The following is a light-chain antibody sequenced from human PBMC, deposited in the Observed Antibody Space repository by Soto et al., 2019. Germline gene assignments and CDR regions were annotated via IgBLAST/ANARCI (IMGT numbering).Light chain of an antibody. J-gene: IGKJ1*01. CDR1: QSVYDSY. V-gene: IGKV3-20*01. CDR3: QHYGYPQWT. Sequence: EIVLTQSPGTLSLSPGERATLSCRASQSVYDSYLSWYQQKPGQPPRLLIYGLSSRGYGIPDRFSGSGSGTDFTLTISRLEPEDFAVYYCQHYGYPQWTFGQGTKVDIK. CDR2: GLS.